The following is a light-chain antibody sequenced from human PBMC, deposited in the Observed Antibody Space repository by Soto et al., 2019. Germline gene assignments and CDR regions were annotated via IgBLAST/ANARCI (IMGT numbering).Light chain of an antibody. Sequence: QSVLTQPPSVSGAPGQRVTISCTGSSSDIGAGFDVHWYQQLPGTAPKLLIFGNSNRPSGVPDRFSGSKSGTSASLAITGLQAEDEADYHCQSYDNSLSAVLFGGGTKLTVL. CDR2: GNS. CDR1: SSDIGAGFD. J-gene: IGLJ2*01. V-gene: IGLV1-40*01. CDR3: QSYDNSLSAVL.